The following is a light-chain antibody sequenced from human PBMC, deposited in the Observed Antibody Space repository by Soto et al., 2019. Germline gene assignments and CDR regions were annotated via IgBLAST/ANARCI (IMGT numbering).Light chain of an antibody. V-gene: IGLV2-8*01. CDR3: SSYSGSNNFVV. Sequence: QSALTRPPSASGSPGQSVTISCTGTSSDVGGYNYVSWYQQYPGKAPKLMIYEVSKRPSGVPDRFSGSKSANTASLTVSGLQAEDEADYYCSSYSGSNNFVVFGGGTKLTVL. CDR2: EVS. J-gene: IGLJ2*01. CDR1: SSDVGGYNY.